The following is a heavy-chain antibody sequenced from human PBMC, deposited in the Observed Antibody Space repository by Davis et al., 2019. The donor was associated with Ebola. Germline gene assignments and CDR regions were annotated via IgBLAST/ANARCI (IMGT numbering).Heavy chain of an antibody. CDR2: INPNSGGT. Sequence: ASVKVSCKASGYTFTSYYMHWVRQAPGQGLEWMGWINPNSGGTNYAQKFQGWVTMTRDTSISTAYMELSRLRSDDTAVYYCARDYAPYSSSWYGGYGMDVWGQGTTVTVSS. V-gene: IGHV1-2*04. D-gene: IGHD6-13*01. CDR3: ARDYAPYSSSWYGGYGMDV. J-gene: IGHJ6*02. CDR1: GYTFTSYY.